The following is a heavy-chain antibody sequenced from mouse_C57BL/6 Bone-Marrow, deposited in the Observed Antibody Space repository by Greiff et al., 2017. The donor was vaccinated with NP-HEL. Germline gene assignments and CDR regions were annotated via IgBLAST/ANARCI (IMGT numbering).Heavy chain of an antibody. Sequence: EVQRVESGGDLVKPGGSLKLSCAASGFTFSSYGMSWVRQTPDKRLEWVATISSGGSYTYYPDSVKGRFTISRDNAKNTLYLQRSSLKSEDTAMYYCARHVLLWSPLDYWGQGTTLTVSS. D-gene: IGHD2-1*01. V-gene: IGHV5-6*01. J-gene: IGHJ2*01. CDR1: GFTFSSYG. CDR3: ARHVLLWSPLDY. CDR2: ISSGGSYT.